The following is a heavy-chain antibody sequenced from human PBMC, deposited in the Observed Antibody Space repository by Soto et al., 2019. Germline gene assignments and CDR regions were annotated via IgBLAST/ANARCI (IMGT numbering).Heavy chain of an antibody. CDR2: VYYRGRG. CDR3: LSQRTSVLTQSYVDY. D-gene: IGHD2-8*01. J-gene: IGHJ4*02. V-gene: IGHV4-39*01. Sequence: SETLSLTCTVSGGSVSNSNYYWGWIRQSPGKGLEWNGSVYYRGRGYSKSSVKSRVTISVDTSKDQFSLNLNFVTASDTAVYFCLSQRTSVLTQSYVDYWGPGTLVTVSS. CDR1: GGSVSNSNYY.